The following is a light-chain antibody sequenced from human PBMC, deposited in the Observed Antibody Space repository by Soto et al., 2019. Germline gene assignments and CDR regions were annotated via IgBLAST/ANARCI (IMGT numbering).Light chain of an antibody. V-gene: IGKV3-20*01. CDR1: QSVKNNY. Sequence: EIVLKQSPDTLSLSPGERATLSCRASQSVKNNYLAWYQQKPGQPPRFLIYDASSRATGIPDRFCGSGSGTDFTLTISRLEPEDFAVYYCQQYGSTPLTFGGGTKVDIK. J-gene: IGKJ4*01. CDR3: QQYGSTPLT. CDR2: DAS.